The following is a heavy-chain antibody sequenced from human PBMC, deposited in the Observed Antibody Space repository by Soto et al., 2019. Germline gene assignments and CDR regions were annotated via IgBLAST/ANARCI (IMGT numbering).Heavy chain of an antibody. CDR1: GGSISSYY. CDR2: IYTSGST. CDR3: ARAGAAPSSKTFFSWNDFYYYGMDV. Sequence: PSETLSLTCTVSGGSISSYYWSWIRQPAGKGLEWIGRIYTSGSTNYNPSLKSRVTMSVDTSKNQFSLKLSSVTAADTAVYYCARAGAAPSSKTFFSWNDFYYYGMDVWGQGTTVTV. D-gene: IGHD1-1*01. V-gene: IGHV4-4*07. J-gene: IGHJ6*02.